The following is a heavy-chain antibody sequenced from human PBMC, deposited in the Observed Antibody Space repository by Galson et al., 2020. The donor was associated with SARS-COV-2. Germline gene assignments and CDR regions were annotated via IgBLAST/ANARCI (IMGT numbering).Heavy chain of an antibody. CDR1: GFTFSSYA. CDR2: ISGSGGST. J-gene: IGHJ3*02. CDR3: AKLSPGPVAGAGGAFDI. D-gene: IGHD6-19*01. Sequence: GGSLRLSCAASGFTFSSYAMSWVRQAPGKGLEWVSAISGSGGSTYYADSVKGRFTISRDNSKHTLYLQMNSLRAEDTAVYYCAKLSPGPVAGAGGAFDIWGQGTMVTVSS. V-gene: IGHV3-23*01.